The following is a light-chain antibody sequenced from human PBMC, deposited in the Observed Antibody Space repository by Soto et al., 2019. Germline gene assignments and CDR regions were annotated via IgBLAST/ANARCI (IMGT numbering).Light chain of an antibody. Sequence: DIQMTQSPSSLSASVGDRVTITCRASQSTSTYLNWYQQKPGKAPKLLIYAASSLQSGVPSRFSGSGSGADFTLTISSLQPEDFATYYCQQSLGIPYTFGQGTKLDIK. J-gene: IGKJ2*01. CDR2: AAS. CDR3: QQSLGIPYT. CDR1: QSTSTY. V-gene: IGKV1-39*01.